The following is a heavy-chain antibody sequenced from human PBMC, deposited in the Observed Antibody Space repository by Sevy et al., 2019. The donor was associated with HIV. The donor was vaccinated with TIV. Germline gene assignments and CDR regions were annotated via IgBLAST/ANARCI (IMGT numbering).Heavy chain of an antibody. V-gene: IGHV3-21*06. Sequence: GGSLRLSCAPSGFIFSSYTMNWVRQAPGKGLEWVSSISSGGTDMYYADSVKGRFTISRDKAKNSLSLQMNSLRAEDTAVYYCARGGYTAMGDFDYWGQGTLVTVSS. D-gene: IGHD5-18*01. CDR3: ARGGYTAMGDFDY. J-gene: IGHJ4*02. CDR1: GFIFSSYT. CDR2: ISSGGTDM.